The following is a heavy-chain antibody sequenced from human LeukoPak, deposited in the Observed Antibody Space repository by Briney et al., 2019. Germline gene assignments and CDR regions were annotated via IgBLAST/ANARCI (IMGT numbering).Heavy chain of an antibody. J-gene: IGHJ4*02. CDR1: GYTFTGYY. D-gene: IGHD3-3*01. Sequence: GASVKVSCKASGYTFTGYYMHWVRQAPGQGLEWMGWINPNSGGTNYAQKFQGRVTMTRDTSISTAYMELSRLRSDDTAVYYCARDRDRILEWLPLSYYFDYWGQGTLVTVSS. CDR2: INPNSGGT. V-gene: IGHV1-2*02. CDR3: ARDRDRILEWLPLSYYFDY.